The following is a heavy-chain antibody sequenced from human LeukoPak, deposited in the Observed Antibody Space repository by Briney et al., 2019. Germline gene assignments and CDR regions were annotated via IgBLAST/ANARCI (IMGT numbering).Heavy chain of an antibody. Sequence: PGGSLRLSCAASGFAFSTYWMDWVRQAPGKGLEWVGNINQDGSVKHYVDSVRGRFTISRDNARNSVYLQMNALRVEDTAVYYCARDRQIAYWGQGTLVTVSS. CDR1: GFAFSTYW. J-gene: IGHJ4*02. V-gene: IGHV3-7*01. CDR3: ARDRQIAY. CDR2: INQDGSVK.